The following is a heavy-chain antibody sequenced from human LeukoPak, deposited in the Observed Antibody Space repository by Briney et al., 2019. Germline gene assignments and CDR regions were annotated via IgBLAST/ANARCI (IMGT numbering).Heavy chain of an antibody. D-gene: IGHD3-10*01. J-gene: IGHJ4*02. CDR1: GFTFTNAW. CDR2: IKSKTDGETT. Sequence: GGSLRLSCVDSGFTFTNAWMSWVRQAPGKGLEWIGRIKSKTDGETTNYAEPVRGRFTISRDDSKSAVYLQMNSLKIEDTAAYYCTTDLGTYYHGSQRLIPIDYWGQGTLVTVSS. V-gene: IGHV3-15*01. CDR3: TTDLGTYYHGSQRLIPIDY.